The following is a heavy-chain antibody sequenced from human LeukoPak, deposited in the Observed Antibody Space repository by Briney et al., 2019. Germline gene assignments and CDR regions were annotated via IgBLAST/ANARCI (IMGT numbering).Heavy chain of an antibody. CDR2: ISGSGGST. CDR1: GFTFSSYA. D-gene: IGHD6-19*01. J-gene: IGHJ4*02. CDR3: AKRKSSGRKGNYFDY. Sequence: GGSLRLPCAASGFTFSSYAMSWVRQAPGKGLEWVSAISGSGGSTYYADSMTGRFTISRDNSKNTLYLQMNSLGAEDTAVYYCAKRKSSGRKGNYFDYWGQGTLVTVSS. V-gene: IGHV3-23*01.